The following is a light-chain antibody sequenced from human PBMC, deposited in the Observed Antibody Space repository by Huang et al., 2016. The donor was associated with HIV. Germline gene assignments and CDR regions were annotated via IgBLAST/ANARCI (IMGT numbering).Light chain of an antibody. J-gene: IGKJ4*01. CDR3: QQRSNWPLT. CDR2: DAS. CDR1: QGIGTY. V-gene: IGKV3D-11*01. Sequence: EIVLTQSPVTLSLSPGGRATLSCRASQGIGTYLAWYQQRPGQAPRLLIYDASNRATGIPARFSGSGSGTDFTLTISSLDPEDFAVYYCQQRSNWPLTFGGGTKVEIK.